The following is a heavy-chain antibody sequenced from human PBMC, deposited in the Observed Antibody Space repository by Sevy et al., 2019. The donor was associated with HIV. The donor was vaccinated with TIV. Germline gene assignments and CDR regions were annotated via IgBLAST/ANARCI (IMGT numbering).Heavy chain of an antibody. D-gene: IGHD3-16*02. CDR3: AKDLALWGSYRHDAFDI. CDR1: GFTFSSYA. Sequence: GGSLRLSCAASGFTFSSYAMSWVRQAPGKGLEWVSAISGSGGSTYYAYSLKGRFTISRDNSKNTLYLQMNSLRAEDTAVYYCAKDLALWGSYRHDAFDIWGQGTMVTVSS. V-gene: IGHV3-23*01. J-gene: IGHJ3*02. CDR2: ISGSGGST.